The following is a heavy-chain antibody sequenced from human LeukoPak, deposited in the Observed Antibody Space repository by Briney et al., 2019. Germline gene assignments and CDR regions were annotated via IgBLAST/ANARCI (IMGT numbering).Heavy chain of an antibody. CDR1: VFTFSSYW. CDR3: ARAGRQKYNWFDP. J-gene: IGHJ5*02. V-gene: IGHV3-7*01. D-gene: IGHD3-10*01. Sequence: GGCLRLSCAASVFTFSSYWMSWVRQAPWKGLEWVANIKQDGSEKYYVDSVKGRFTISRDNAKNSLYLQMNSLRAEDTAVYYCARAGRQKYNWFDPWGQGTLVTVSS. CDR2: IKQDGSEK.